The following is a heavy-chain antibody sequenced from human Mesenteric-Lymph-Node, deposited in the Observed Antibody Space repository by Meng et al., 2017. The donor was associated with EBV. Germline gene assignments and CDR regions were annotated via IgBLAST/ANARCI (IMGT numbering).Heavy chain of an antibody. CDR3: TRELGWYFAF. J-gene: IGHJ2*01. Sequence: LGQAGPGLKRPGASGKSSCEASGYTFPTFALNWVRQAPGKGLEWLGWINTDTGEPTYAQGFTGRFVFSLDTSVNTAYLQINSLKTDDTAVYYCTRELGWYFAFWGRGTLVTVSS. CDR1: GYTFPTFA. CDR2: INTDTGEP. D-gene: IGHD3-3*02. V-gene: IGHV7-4-1*02.